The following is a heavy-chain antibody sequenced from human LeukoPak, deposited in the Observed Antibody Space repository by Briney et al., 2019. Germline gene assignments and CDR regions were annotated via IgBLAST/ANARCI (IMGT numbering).Heavy chain of an antibody. Sequence: PGGSLRLSCAASGFTVSSNYMSWVRQASGKGLEWVSTIYNGGSTRYADSVEGRFTISRDNSKNTLYLQMNSLRAEDTAVYYCARDRETWYFDFWGQGTLVTVSS. CDR2: IYNGGST. V-gene: IGHV3-66*01. CDR1: GFTVSSNY. CDR3: ARDRETWYFDF. J-gene: IGHJ4*02.